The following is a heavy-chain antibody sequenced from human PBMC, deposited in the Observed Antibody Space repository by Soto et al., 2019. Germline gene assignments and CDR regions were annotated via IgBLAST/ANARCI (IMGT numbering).Heavy chain of an antibody. J-gene: IGHJ6*02. Sequence: GGSLRLSCAASGFTFSGYYMSWIRQAPGKGLEWVSYISSSSSYTNYADSVKGRFTISRDNAKNSLYLQMHSLRAEDTAVYYCARDLSSSWFYYGMDVWGQGTTVTVSS. V-gene: IGHV3-11*05. CDR3: ARDLSSSWFYYGMDV. D-gene: IGHD6-13*01. CDR1: GFTFSGYY. CDR2: ISSSSSYT.